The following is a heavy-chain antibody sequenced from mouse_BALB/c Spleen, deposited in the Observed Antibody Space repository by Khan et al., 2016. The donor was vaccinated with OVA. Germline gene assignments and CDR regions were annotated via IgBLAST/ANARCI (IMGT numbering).Heavy chain of an antibody. D-gene: IGHD1-1*01. V-gene: IGHV5-6*01. Sequence: EVELVESGGDLVKPGGSLKLSCAASGFTFSSYGMSWVRQTPDKRLEWVATISSGGSYTYYPDSVKGRFTISRDSAENTLHLQMSCLRSEDTAMYYCARQPGYYGSRSYFDYWGQGTTLTVSS. CDR1: GFTFSSYG. CDR3: ARQPGYYGSRSYFDY. J-gene: IGHJ2*01. CDR2: ISSGGSYT.